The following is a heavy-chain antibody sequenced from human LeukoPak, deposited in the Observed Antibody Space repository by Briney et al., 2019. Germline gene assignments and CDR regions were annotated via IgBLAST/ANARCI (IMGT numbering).Heavy chain of an antibody. CDR1: GGSISSYY. V-gene: IGHV4-59*12. CDR3: ARGEAHSGGLHDINSGSSHFDY. CDR2: IYYSGST. J-gene: IGHJ4*02. Sequence: SETLSLTCTVSGGSISSYYWSWIRQPPGKGLEWIGYIYYSGSTNYNPSLKSRVTISVDTSKNQFSLKLSSVTAADTAVYYCARGEAHSGGLHDINSGSSHFDYWGQGTLVTVSS. D-gene: IGHD1-26*01.